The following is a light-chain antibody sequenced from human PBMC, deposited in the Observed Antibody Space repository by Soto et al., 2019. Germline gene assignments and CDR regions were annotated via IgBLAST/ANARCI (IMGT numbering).Light chain of an antibody. CDR3: QQYNRYSWS. V-gene: IGKV1-5*01. CDR1: QSISSW. J-gene: IGKJ1*01. CDR2: DAS. Sequence: DIQMTQSPSTLSASVGDRVTITCRASQSISSWLAWYQQKPGKAPKLLIYDASSLESGVPSRFSGSGSGTEFTLTISSLQPDYFSTYYCQQYNRYSWSFGQGTKVEIK.